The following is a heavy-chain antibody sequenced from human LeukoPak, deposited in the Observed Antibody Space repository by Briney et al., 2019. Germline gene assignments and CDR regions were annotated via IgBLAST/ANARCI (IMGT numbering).Heavy chain of an antibody. CDR2: VDGGGGGT. J-gene: IGHJ4*02. Sequence: PGGSLRLSCAASGFTLSSYAMTWVRQAPGWGLEWVSSVDGGGGGTYYADSVKGRFTISRDNSKDTLYLQMNGLRAEDTAVYFCAKQSAGSAAWYSLHYDFWGQGTLVTVSS. V-gene: IGHV3-23*01. D-gene: IGHD6-13*01. CDR1: GFTLSSYA. CDR3: AKQSAGSAAWYSLHYDF.